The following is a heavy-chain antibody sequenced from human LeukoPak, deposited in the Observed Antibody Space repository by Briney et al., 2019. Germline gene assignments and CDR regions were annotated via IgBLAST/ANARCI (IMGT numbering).Heavy chain of an antibody. CDR3: AKGRKGLLFVRGVDFDY. Sequence: GGSLRLSCAASGFTFSSYDMHWVRQAPGKGLEWVAFIPYDGSNKYYADSVKGRFTISRDNSKNTLFLQMNSLRAEDTAVYYCAKGRKGLLFVRGVDFDYWGQGTLVTVSS. J-gene: IGHJ4*02. CDR2: IPYDGSNK. CDR1: GFTFSSYD. D-gene: IGHD3-10*01. V-gene: IGHV3-30*02.